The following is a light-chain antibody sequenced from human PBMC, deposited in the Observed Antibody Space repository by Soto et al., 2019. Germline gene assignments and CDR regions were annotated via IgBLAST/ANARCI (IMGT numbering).Light chain of an antibody. J-gene: IGLJ1*01. CDR3: SSYTSSSTFGV. V-gene: IGLV2-14*01. CDR2: DVS. Sequence: QSVLTQPASVSVSPGQSITISCTGTSSDVGGYNYVSWYQQHPGKAPKLMIYDVSNRPSGVSNRFSGSKSGNTASLTISGLQAEDEADYYCSSYTSSSTFGVFGTGTKVTVL. CDR1: SSDVGGYNY.